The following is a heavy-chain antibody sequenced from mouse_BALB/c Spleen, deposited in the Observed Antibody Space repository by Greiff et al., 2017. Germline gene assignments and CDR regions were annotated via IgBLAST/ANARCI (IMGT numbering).Heavy chain of an antibody. CDR2: ILPGSGST. D-gene: IGHD2-1*01. V-gene: IGHV1-9*01. CDR3: ARDGNYGYYAMDY. J-gene: IGHJ4*01. Sequence: VQLQESGAELMKPGASVKISCKATGYTFSSYWIEWVKQRPGHGLEWIGEILPGSGSTNYNEKFKGKATFTADTSSNTAYMQLSSLTSEDSAVYYCARDGNYGYYAMDYWGQGTSVTVSS. CDR1: GYTFSSYW.